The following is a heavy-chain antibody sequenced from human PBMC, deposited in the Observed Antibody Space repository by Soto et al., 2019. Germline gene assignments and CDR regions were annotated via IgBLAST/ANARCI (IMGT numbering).Heavy chain of an antibody. CDR1: GFTFSSYA. Sequence: PGGSLRLSCAASGFTFSSYAMSWVRQAPGKGLEWVSAISGSGGSTYYADSVKGRFTISRDNSKNTLYLQMNSLRAEDTAVYYCAKEYCSGGSCPPGHAFDIWGQGTMVTVSS. V-gene: IGHV3-23*01. CDR3: AKEYCSGGSCPPGHAFDI. J-gene: IGHJ3*02. D-gene: IGHD2-15*01. CDR2: ISGSGGST.